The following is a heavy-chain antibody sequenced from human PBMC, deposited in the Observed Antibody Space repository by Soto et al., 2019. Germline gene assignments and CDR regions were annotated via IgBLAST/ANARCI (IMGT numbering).Heavy chain of an antibody. V-gene: IGHV3-15*01. J-gene: IGHJ4*02. CDR2: IKSKTDGEAT. CDR1: GFTFANAW. CDR3: TSHVVVVTSIHNYFNY. Sequence: EVELVDSGGGLVKPGGSLTLSCAASGFTFANAWMSWVRQAPGKGLEWVGRIKSKTDGEATDYAAPVKGRFSISRDDSKNTMFLQMNSLQIEDTAIYYCTSHVVVVTSIHNYFNYWGQGTRVTVSS. D-gene: IGHD2-21*02.